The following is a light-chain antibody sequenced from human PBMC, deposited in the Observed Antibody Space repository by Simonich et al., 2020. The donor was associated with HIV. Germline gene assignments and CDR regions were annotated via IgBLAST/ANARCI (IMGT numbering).Light chain of an antibody. CDR2: WAS. CDR3: QQYYSTPRT. Sequence: DIVMTQSPDSLAVSLGERATINCKSSQSVLYNSNNKNYLVWYQQKPGQPPKLLIYWASTRESGVPDRFSGSGSGTDFTHTISSLQAEDVAVYYCQQYYSTPRTFGQGTKVEIK. V-gene: IGKV4-1*01. CDR1: QSVLYNSNNKNY. J-gene: IGKJ1*01.